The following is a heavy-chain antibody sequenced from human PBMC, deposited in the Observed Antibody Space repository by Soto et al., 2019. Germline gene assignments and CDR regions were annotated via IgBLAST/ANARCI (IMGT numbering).Heavy chain of an antibody. CDR3: ARFSPRRVGRQLWFENKDQLFDF. D-gene: IGHD3-10*01. Sequence: PSETMCLTSTVAGGYIRNTTCYWVCKSKNPGKGLEWIGYIHYTGNTYYNPSLKSRVTISVDTSKNQFSLKLSSVTAADTAVYYCARFSPRRVGRQLWFENKDQLFDFWGQGTLVTVSS. J-gene: IGHJ4*02. CDR2: IHYTGNT. CDR1: GGYIRNTTCY. V-gene: IGHV4-31*03.